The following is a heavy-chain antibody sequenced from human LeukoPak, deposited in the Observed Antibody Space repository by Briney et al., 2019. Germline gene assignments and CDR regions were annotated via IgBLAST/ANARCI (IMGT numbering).Heavy chain of an antibody. D-gene: IGHD6-6*01. CDR3: ARLGGYSSSSLDY. J-gene: IGHJ4*02. CDR2: IYHSGST. Sequence: KPSETLSLTCAVSGYSISIGYYWGWIRQPPGKGLEWIGSIYHSGSTYYNPSLKSRVTISVDTSKNQFSLKLSSVTTADTAVYYCARLGGYSSSSLDYWGQGTLVTVSS. CDR1: GYSISIGYY. V-gene: IGHV4-38-2*01.